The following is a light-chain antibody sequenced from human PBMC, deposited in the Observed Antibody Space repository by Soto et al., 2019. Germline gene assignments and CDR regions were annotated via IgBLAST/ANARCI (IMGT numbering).Light chain of an antibody. J-gene: IGLJ2*01. CDR2: DVT. CDR1: SSDVGGYDY. Sequence: QPASVSGSPGQSITISCTGTSSDVGGYDYVSWYQQHPGKVPELMIYDVTNRPSGVSNRFSGSKSGNTASLTISGLQAEDEADYYCSSYSSSSTLVVFGGGTKLTVL. V-gene: IGLV2-14*01. CDR3: SSYSSSSTLVV.